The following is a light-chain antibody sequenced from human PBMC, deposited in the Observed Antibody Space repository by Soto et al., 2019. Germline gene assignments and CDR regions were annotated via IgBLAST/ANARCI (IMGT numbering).Light chain of an antibody. V-gene: IGKV3-11*01. CDR1: QTVGRF. J-gene: IGKJ5*01. Sequence: DIVLTQSPATLSLSPGDRVTLSCRASQTVGRFLSWYQHSPGQGPRLLVYDASNRATGVPARFSGSGSETDFTLTISSLEPEDFAVYYCQQRLPWPITFGQGTRLEIK. CDR3: QQRLPWPIT. CDR2: DAS.